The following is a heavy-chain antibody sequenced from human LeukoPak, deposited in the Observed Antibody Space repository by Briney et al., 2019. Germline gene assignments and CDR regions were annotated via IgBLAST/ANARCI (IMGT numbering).Heavy chain of an antibody. CDR2: ISAYNGNT. V-gene: IGHV1-18*01. J-gene: IGHJ4*02. D-gene: IGHD3-10*01. Sequence: ASVKVSCKASGYTFTSYGISWVRQAPGQGLEWMGWISAYNGNTNYAQKLQGRVTMTTDTSTSTAYMELRSLRSDDTAVYYCARDSGLGLLLWFGELDPFDYWGQGTLVTVSS. CDR1: GYTFTSYG. CDR3: ARDSGLGLLLWFGELDPFDY.